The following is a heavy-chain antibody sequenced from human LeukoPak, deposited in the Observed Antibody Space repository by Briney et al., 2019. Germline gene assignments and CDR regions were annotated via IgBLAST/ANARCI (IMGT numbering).Heavy chain of an antibody. CDR1: GFTFSTYW. D-gene: IGHD3-22*01. V-gene: IGHV3-7*05. CDR2: IKHDGSQK. Sequence: GGSLRLSCAASGFTFSTYWMSGGRQVPGKGLEWVANIKHDGSQKFYADSVKGRFTISRDDANNSLYLQMYSLRAEDTAVYYCTTDWCSHYGGCGYDRLEYWGQGTLVTVSS. J-gene: IGHJ4*02. CDR3: TTDWCSHYGGCGYDRLEY.